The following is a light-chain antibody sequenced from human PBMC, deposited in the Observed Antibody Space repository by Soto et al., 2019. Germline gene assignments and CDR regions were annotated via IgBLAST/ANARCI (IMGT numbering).Light chain of an antibody. CDR2: EVN. V-gene: IGLV2-8*01. Sequence: QSALTQPPSASGSPGQSVTISCTGTSSDVGGYVYVSWCQQYPGKAPKLIIYEVNKRTSGVPDRFSGSKSGNTASLTVSGLQAEDEADYYCSSYAGTNIDVVFGGGTKLTVL. CDR1: SSDVGGYVY. J-gene: IGLJ2*01. CDR3: SSYAGTNIDVV.